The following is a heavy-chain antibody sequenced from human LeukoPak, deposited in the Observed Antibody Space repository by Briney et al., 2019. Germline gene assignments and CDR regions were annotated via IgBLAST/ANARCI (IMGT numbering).Heavy chain of an antibody. D-gene: IGHD3-10*01. Sequence: ASVKVSCKASGYTFTSYYMHWVRQAPGQGLEWMGWINPNSGGTNYAQKFQGRVTMTRDTSISTACMELSRLRSDDTAVYYCARDRELLWFGELFGNFDYWGQGTLVTVSS. J-gene: IGHJ4*02. V-gene: IGHV1-2*02. CDR3: ARDRELLWFGELFGNFDY. CDR2: INPNSGGT. CDR1: GYTFTSYY.